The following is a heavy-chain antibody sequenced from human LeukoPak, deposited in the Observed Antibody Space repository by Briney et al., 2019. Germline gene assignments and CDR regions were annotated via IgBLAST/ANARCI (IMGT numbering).Heavy chain of an antibody. V-gene: IGHV3-23*01. CDR1: GFTFSIYA. Sequence: HPGGSLRLSCAASGFTFSIYAMSWVRQAPGKGREGVSYIRGRGGTTYYADSGRGRLTISRDNSKTTLYLQMNSLRADDTAVYYCAKKGYYDVSGYYMYYFDHWVQPTLVTVSS. CDR2: IRGRGGTT. CDR3: AKKGYYDVSGYYMYYFDH. J-gene: IGHJ4*02. D-gene: IGHD3-22*01.